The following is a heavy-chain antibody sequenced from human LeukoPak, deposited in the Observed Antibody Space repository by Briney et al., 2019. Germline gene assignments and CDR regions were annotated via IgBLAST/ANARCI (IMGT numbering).Heavy chain of an antibody. CDR2: IYPGDSDT. J-gene: IGHJ5*02. D-gene: IGHD6-6*01. CDR1: GYSFTSYW. V-gene: IGHV5-51*01. CDR3: ARGGHYSSSSFDRTDP. Sequence: GESLKISCMGSGYSFTSYWIGWVRQMPGKGLEWTGIIYPGDSDTRYSPSFQGQVTISADKSISTAYLQWSSLKASDTAMYYCARGGHYSSSSFDRTDPWGQGTLVTVSS.